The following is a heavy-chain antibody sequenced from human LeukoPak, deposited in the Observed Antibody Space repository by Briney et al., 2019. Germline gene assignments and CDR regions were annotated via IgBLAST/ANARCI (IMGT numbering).Heavy chain of an antibody. Sequence: SETLSLTCTVSGGSISSGGYYWSWIRQHPGKGLEWIGYIYYSGSTYYNPSLKSRVTISVDTSKNQFSLKLSSVTAADTAVYYCARDRGPDYYDSSGPFGAAFDIWGQGTMVTVSS. CDR2: IYYSGST. CDR1: GGSISSGGYY. V-gene: IGHV4-31*03. J-gene: IGHJ3*02. D-gene: IGHD3-22*01. CDR3: ARDRGPDYYDSSGPFGAAFDI.